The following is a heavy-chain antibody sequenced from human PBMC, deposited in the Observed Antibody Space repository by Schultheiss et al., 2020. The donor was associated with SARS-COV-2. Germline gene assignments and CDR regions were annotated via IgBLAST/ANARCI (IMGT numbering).Heavy chain of an antibody. CDR3: AKSTGWYVPLDY. Sequence: GGSLRLSCAASGFTFSSYAMSWVRQAPGKGMEWLANINQDGSQKYYVDSVRGRFTISRDNARNSLYLQLDSLRADDTAVYYCAKSTGWYVPLDYWGQGTLVTVSS. CDR2: INQDGSQK. D-gene: IGHD6-13*01. J-gene: IGHJ4*02. V-gene: IGHV3-7*03. CDR1: GFTFSSYA.